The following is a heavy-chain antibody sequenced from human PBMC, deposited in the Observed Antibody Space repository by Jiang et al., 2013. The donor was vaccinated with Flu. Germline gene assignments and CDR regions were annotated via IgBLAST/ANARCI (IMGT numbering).Heavy chain of an antibody. CDR1: GYSFTSYW. J-gene: IGHJ4*02. CDR2: IDPTDSYT. V-gene: IGHV5-10-1*03. CDR3: ARLVGVTTGLGDY. D-gene: IGHD1-26*01. Sequence: VESGAEVKKPGESLRISCKGSGYSFTSYWITWVRQMPGKAGVDGRIDPTDSYTNYSPSFRGHVTISADKSISTAYLQWSSLKASDTAMYYCARLVGVTTGLGDYWGQGTLVTVSS.